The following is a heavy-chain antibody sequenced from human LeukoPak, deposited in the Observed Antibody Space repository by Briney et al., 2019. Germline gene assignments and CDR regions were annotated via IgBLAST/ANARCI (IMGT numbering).Heavy chain of an antibody. CDR3: ARDLISWYYFDY. D-gene: IGHD6-13*01. V-gene: IGHV3-9*01. Sequence: GGSLRLSCAASGFTFDDYAMHWVRQAPGKGLEWVAGISWNSGSIGYADSVQGRFTISRDNSKNTLYLQMNSLRPEDTAVYFCARDLISWYYFDYWGQGTLVTVSS. CDR1: GFTFDDYA. J-gene: IGHJ4*02. CDR2: ISWNSGSI.